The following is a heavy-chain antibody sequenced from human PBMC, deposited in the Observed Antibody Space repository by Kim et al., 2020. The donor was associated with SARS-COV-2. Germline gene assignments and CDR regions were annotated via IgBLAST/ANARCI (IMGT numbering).Heavy chain of an antibody. CDR1: GIDFSYYY. Sequence: GGSLRLSCAASGIDFSYYYMSWIRQAPGKGLEWISYISSSGSYTKYADSLKGRFTISRDNAENSLYLEMNSLRPEDTAVYYCVRVAVGASSWYYFDYWGQGTLVTVSS. D-gene: IGHD6-13*01. CDR2: ISSSGSYT. J-gene: IGHJ4*02. CDR3: VRVAVGASSWYYFDY. V-gene: IGHV3-11*05.